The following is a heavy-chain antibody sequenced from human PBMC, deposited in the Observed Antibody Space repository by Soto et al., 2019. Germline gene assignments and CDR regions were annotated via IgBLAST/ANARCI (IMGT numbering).Heavy chain of an antibody. CDR1: GFIFSSYW. V-gene: IGHV3-7*01. CDR3: ARPLGWRDPFDI. Sequence: DVQVVESGGGLVQPGGSLRLSCAASGFIFSSYWMSWVRQAPGKGLEWVANIKQDGSDEYYVDSVKGRFTISRDNAKNSLYLQMNSLRAEDTAVYYCARPLGWRDPFDIWGQGTLVTVSS. D-gene: IGHD2-15*01. J-gene: IGHJ3*02. CDR2: IKQDGSDE.